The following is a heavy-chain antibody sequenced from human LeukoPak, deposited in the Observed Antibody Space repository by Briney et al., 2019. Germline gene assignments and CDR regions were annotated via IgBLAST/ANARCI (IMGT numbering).Heavy chain of an antibody. Sequence: SETLSLTCTVSGGSISSYYWSWIRQPAGKGLEWIGYIHYSGSTSYNPSLKSRVTISVDTSKNQFSLKLRFVTPADTAVYYCARTTEGYCSGGSCYYYYYYMDVWGKGTTVTVSS. CDR1: GGSISSYY. V-gene: IGHV4-59*01. D-gene: IGHD2-15*01. J-gene: IGHJ6*03. CDR3: ARTTEGYCSGGSCYYYYYYMDV. CDR2: IHYSGST.